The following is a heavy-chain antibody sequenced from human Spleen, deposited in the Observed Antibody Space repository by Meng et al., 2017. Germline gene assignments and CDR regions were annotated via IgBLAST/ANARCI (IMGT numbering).Heavy chain of an antibody. D-gene: IGHD6-13*01. J-gene: IGHJ5*02. CDR1: GYFITSGYY. CDR3: ARVPTYSSNGGGWFDP. V-gene: IGHV4-38-2*02. CDR2: IYHSGTNYNPSLKSRVT. Sequence: GSLRLSCTVSGYFITSGYYWGWVRQPPGKGLEWIGNIYHSGTNYNPSLKSRVTYYNPSLKTRVTISVDTSKNQFSLKLTSVTASDTAVYYCARVPTYSSNGGGWFDPWGQGTLVTVSS.